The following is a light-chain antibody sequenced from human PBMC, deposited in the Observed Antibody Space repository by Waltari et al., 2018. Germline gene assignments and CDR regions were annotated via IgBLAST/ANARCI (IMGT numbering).Light chain of an antibody. CDR3: QVWDNGSDRSV. J-gene: IGLJ3*02. V-gene: IGLV3-21*02. CDR1: HLGIKE. CDR2: DGS. Sequence: SYVLTQPPSVSVAPGATATITCVGSHLGIKEGHWYQQKPGLAPLLVVFDGSDRPTGIPERFSGSNSGNTATLIISRVEAGDEADYYCQVWDNGSDRSVFGGGTKLTVL.